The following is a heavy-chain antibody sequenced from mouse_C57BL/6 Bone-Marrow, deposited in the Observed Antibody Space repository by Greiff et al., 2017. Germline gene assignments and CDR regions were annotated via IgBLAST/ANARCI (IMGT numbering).Heavy chain of an antibody. CDR2: IDPATGGT. D-gene: IGHD1-1*01. J-gene: IGHJ3*01. CDR3: TRRGYYGRKTWFAY. Sequence: QVQLQQPGAELVRPGASVTLSCKASGYTFTGYEMHWVKQTPVHGLEWIGAIDPATGGTAYNQKFKGKAILTADKSSSPAYMELRSLTSEDSAVYYCTRRGYYGRKTWFAYWGQGTLVTVSA. CDR1: GYTFTGYE. V-gene: IGHV1-15*01.